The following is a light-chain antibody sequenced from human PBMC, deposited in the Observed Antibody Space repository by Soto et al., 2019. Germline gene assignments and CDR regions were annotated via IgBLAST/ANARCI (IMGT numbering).Light chain of an antibody. CDR1: QSVSSN. CDR2: GAS. V-gene: IGKV3-15*01. CDR3: QQYNSWPPYT. Sequence: EIVMTQSPATLSVSPGERATLSCRASQSVSSNLAWYQQNPGQAPSLLIYGASTRATGIPARCSGSGSGTEFTVTISSLQSEDSAVYYCQQYNSWPPYTFGQGTKLQIK. J-gene: IGKJ2*01.